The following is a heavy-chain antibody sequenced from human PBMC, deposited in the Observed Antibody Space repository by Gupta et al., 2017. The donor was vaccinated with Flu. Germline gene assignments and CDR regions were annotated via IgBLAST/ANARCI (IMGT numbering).Heavy chain of an antibody. J-gene: IGHJ4*02. Sequence: RQAPGQGLEWMGGIIPIFGTANYAQKFQGRVTITADESTSTAYMELSSLRSEDTAVYYCARAIDYGDYSLDYWGQGTLVTVSS. CDR2: IIPIFGTA. CDR3: ARAIDYGDYSLDY. V-gene: IGHV1-69*01. D-gene: IGHD4-17*01.